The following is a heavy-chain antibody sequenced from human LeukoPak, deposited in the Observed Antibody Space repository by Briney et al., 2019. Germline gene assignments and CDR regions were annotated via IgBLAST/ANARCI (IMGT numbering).Heavy chain of an antibody. CDR1: GYTFTGYY. CDR2: INPNSGGT. J-gene: IGHJ3*02. Sequence: ASVKVSCKASGYTFTGYYMHWVRQAPGQGLEWMGWINPNSGGTNYAQKFQGRVTMTRDTSISTAYMELSRLRSDDTAVYYCARDFTVTTSAFDIWGQGTMVTVSS. D-gene: IGHD4-11*01. V-gene: IGHV1-2*02. CDR3: ARDFTVTTSAFDI.